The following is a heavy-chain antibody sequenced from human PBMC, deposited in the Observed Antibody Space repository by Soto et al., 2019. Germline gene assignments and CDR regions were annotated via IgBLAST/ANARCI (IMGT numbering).Heavy chain of an antibody. D-gene: IGHD6-6*01. J-gene: IGHJ4*02. V-gene: IGHV5-51*01. CDR1: GYSFTDYW. Sequence: EVQLVQSGAEVTKPGESLKISCKASGYSFTDYWIGWVRQMPGKGLEWMGIIYPGDSDTKYSPSFQGQVTMSADKSISTAYLQWNSLTASDTAMYYCARDGLSSSSSFDYWGQGTLVTVSS. CDR2: IYPGDSDT. CDR3: ARDGLSSSSSFDY.